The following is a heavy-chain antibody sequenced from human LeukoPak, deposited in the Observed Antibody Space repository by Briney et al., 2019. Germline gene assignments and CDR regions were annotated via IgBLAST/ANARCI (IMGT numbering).Heavy chain of an antibody. V-gene: IGHV4-61*02. CDR3: ARGRGEWLPVDY. CDR1: GGSISSGSYY. Sequence: PSETLSLTCTVSGGSISSGSYYWSWIRQPAGKGLGWIGRIYTSGSTNYNPSLKSRVTISVDTSKNQFSLKLSSVTAADTAVYYCARGRGEWLPVDYWGQGTLVTVSS. J-gene: IGHJ4*02. D-gene: IGHD3-3*01. CDR2: IYTSGST.